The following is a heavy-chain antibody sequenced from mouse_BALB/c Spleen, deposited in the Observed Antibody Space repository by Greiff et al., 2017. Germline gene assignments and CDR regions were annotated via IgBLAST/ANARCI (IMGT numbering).Heavy chain of an antibody. Sequence: QVQLQQSGAELVRPGSSVKISCKASGYAFSSYWMNWVKQRPGQGLEWIGQIYPGDGDTNYNGKFKGKATLTADKSSSTAYMQLSSLTSEDSAVYFCAKRSYDYDGAWFAYGGQGTLVTVSA. CDR1: GYAFSSYW. J-gene: IGHJ3*01. D-gene: IGHD2-4*01. CDR3: AKRSYDYDGAWFAY. CDR2: IYPGDGDT. V-gene: IGHV1-80*01.